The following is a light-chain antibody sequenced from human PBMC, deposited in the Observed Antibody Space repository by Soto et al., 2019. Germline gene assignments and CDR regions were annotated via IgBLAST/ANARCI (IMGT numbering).Light chain of an antibody. Sequence: QSVLTQSPSASATPGQRATISCSGSTSNIGRNSVYWYQQLPGTAPKLLIYKSTQRPSGISDRFSGSKSGTSASLAISELRSEDEADYYCAAWDDSLSGVVFGGGTKLTVL. J-gene: IGLJ2*01. CDR1: TSNIGRNS. CDR3: AAWDDSLSGVV. V-gene: IGLV1-47*01. CDR2: KST.